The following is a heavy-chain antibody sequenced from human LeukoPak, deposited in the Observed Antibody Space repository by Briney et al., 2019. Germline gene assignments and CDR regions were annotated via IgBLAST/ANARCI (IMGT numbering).Heavy chain of an antibody. Sequence: GGSLRLSCAASGFAFRNYWMSWVRQAPGKGLEWVANIKHGGSEKYYVDSVKGRFTVSRDDTKNSLYLQMDSLRVEDTAVYYCGRADYSDYWGQGTLVTVSS. CDR1: GFAFRNYW. J-gene: IGHJ4*02. CDR3: GRADYSDY. V-gene: IGHV3-7*04. CDR2: IKHGGSEK.